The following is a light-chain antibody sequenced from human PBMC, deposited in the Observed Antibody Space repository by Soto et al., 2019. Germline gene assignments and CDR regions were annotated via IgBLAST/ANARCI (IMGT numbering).Light chain of an antibody. J-gene: IGKJ3*01. V-gene: IGKV3-11*01. CDR2: DAS. Sequence: IVLTQSRDTLSVSPGERATLSFSASQSLSSYLAWYQQKPGQAPRLLIYDASNRATGIPARFSGSGSGTDFTLTISSLEPEDFALYYCQQRSNWPPFTCGPGTKVDIK. CDR1: QSLSSY. CDR3: QQRSNWPPFT.